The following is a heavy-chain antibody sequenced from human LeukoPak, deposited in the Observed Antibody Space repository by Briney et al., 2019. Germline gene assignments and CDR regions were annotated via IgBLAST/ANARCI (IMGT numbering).Heavy chain of an antibody. Sequence: SETLSLTCTVSGGSISSYYWSWIRQPAGKGLEWIGRIYTSGSTNYNPSLKSRVTISVDTSKNQFSLKLSSVTAADTAVYYCARGRGSHCTNGVCYFGSWFDPWGQGTLVTVSS. V-gene: IGHV4-4*07. CDR1: GGSISSYY. D-gene: IGHD2-8*01. J-gene: IGHJ5*02. CDR2: IYTSGST. CDR3: ARGRGSHCTNGVCYFGSWFDP.